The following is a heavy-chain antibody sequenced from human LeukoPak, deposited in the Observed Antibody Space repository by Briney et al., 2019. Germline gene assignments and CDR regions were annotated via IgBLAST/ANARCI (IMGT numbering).Heavy chain of an antibody. J-gene: IGHJ4*02. CDR2: IIPILGIA. V-gene: IGHV1-69*04. CDR3: AKDEKDIGSSWARATGGMFDY. D-gene: IGHD6-13*01. CDR1: GGTFSSYA. Sequence: SVKVSCKASGGTFSSYAISWVRQAPGQGLEWMGRIIPILGIANYAQKFQGRVTITADKSTSTAYMELSSLRSEDTAVYYCAKDEKDIGSSWARATGGMFDYWGQGTLVTVSS.